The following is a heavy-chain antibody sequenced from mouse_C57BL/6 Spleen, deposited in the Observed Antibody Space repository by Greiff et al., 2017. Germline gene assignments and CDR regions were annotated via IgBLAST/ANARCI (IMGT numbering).Heavy chain of an antibody. V-gene: IGHV1-76*01. Sequence: QVQLQQSGAELVRPGASVKLSCKASGYTFTDYYINWVKQRPGQGLEWIARIYPGSGNTYYNEKFKGKATLTAEKSSSTAYMQLSSLTSEDSAVYFCARHCYGSSYGYFDVWGTGTTVTVSS. D-gene: IGHD1-1*01. CDR1: GYTFTDYY. CDR2: IYPGSGNT. J-gene: IGHJ1*03. CDR3: ARHCYGSSYGYFDV.